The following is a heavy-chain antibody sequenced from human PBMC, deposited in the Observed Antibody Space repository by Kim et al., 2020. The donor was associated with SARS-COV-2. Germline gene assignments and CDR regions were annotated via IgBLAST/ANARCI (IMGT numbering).Heavy chain of an antibody. J-gene: IGHJ5*02. D-gene: IGHD3-9*01. V-gene: IGHV1-46*01. Sequence: ASVKVSCKASGYTFTSYYMHWVRQAPGQGLEWMGIINPSGGSTSYAQKFQGRVTMTRDTSTSTVYMELSSLRSEDTAVYYCARGGFDILTGYHGFDPWGQGTLVTVSS. CDR3: ARGGFDILTGYHGFDP. CDR1: GYTFTSYY. CDR2: INPSGGST.